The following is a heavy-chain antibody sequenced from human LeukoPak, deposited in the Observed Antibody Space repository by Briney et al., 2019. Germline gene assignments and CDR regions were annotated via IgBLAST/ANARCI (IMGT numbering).Heavy chain of an antibody. CDR2: ISNDGSII. Sequence: PGRSLRLSCAASGFMFSDYGLHWVRQAPGKGLEWVAVISNDGSIIYYADSVKDRFTISRDNSKNTLHLQMNSLRPDDTAVYYCAKDGPYCGRITCYFRYFDLWGRGTLVTVSS. V-gene: IGHV3-30*18. D-gene: IGHD2-2*01. J-gene: IGHJ2*01. CDR1: GFMFSDYG. CDR3: AKDGPYCGRITCYFRYFDL.